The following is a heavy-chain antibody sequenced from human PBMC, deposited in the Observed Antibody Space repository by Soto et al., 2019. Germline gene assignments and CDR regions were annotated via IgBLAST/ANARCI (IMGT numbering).Heavy chain of an antibody. Sequence: QVQLRESGPGLVKPSQTLSLTCTVSGGSINSGGYYWNWIRQHPGKVLEWIGYMYYSGSTYYNPFLRSQVIITADTPENHFSLKLSSVTAADTAVYFCARGYRQSGYSSSWVFDYWGQGTLVNVSS. J-gene: IGHJ4*02. CDR3: ARGYRQSGYSSSWVFDY. D-gene: IGHD6-13*01. V-gene: IGHV4-31*01. CDR1: GGSINSGGYY. CDR2: MYYSGST.